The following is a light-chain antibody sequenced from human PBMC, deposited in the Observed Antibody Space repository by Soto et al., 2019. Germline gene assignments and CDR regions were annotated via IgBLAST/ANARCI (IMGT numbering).Light chain of an antibody. CDR1: NIGSKS. CDR3: QVWDSRSDQGVV. J-gene: IGLJ2*01. CDR2: YDS. Sequence: SYELTQPPSVSVAPGKTARITCGGNNIGSKSVHWYQQKPGQAPVLVIYYDSDRPSGIPERFSGSNSGNTATLTISRVEAGDEADYYCQVWDSRSDQGVVFGGGTKLTVL. V-gene: IGLV3-21*04.